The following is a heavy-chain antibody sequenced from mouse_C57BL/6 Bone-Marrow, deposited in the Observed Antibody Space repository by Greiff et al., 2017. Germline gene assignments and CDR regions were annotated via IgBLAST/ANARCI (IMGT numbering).Heavy chain of an antibody. J-gene: IGHJ1*03. CDR1: GYTFTSYW. CDR3: ARLGGRWYFDV. D-gene: IGHD1-1*01. V-gene: IGHV1-64*01. CDR2: IHPKSGST. Sequence: VKLQESGAELVKPGASVKLSCKASGYTFTSYWMHWVKQRPGQGLEWIGMIHPKSGSTNYNEKFKSKATLTVDKSSSTAYMQLSSLTSEDSAVYYCARLGGRWYFDVWGTGTTVTVSS.